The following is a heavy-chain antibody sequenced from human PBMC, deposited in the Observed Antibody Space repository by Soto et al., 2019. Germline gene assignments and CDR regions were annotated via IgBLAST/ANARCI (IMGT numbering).Heavy chain of an antibody. D-gene: IGHD3-16*01. V-gene: IGHV1-69*12. CDR2: IIPIFGTA. Sequence: QVQLVQSGAEVKKPGSSVKVSCKASGGTFSSYAISWVRQAPGQGLEWMGGIIPIFGTANYAPKFQGRVTITAEEATSTAYMELGSLRSEDTAVYYCAQWGGGVYPDYWGQGTLVTVSS. J-gene: IGHJ4*02. CDR1: GGTFSSYA. CDR3: AQWGGGVYPDY.